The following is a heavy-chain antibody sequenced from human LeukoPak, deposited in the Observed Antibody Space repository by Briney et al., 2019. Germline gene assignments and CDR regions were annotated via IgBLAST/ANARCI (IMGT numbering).Heavy chain of an antibody. CDR3: ARGDSSGYYYYYYYYYMDV. CDR1: GRSIRSYY. Sequence: SETLSLTRTVSGRSIRSYYWSWIRQPPGKGLEWIGYIYYSGSTNYHPSLQSRVTISVETSKNQFSLKLSSVTAADTAVYYCARGDSSGYYYYYYYYYMDVWGKGTTVTVSS. CDR2: IYYSGST. J-gene: IGHJ6*03. V-gene: IGHV4-59*01. D-gene: IGHD3-22*01.